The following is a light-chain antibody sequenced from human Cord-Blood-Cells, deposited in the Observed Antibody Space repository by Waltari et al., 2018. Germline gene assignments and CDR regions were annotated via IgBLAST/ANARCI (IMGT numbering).Light chain of an antibody. J-gene: IGKJ5*01. CDR1: QSVLYSSNNKNY. CDR2: WAS. CDR3: QQYYSTPIT. V-gene: IGKV4-1*01. Sequence: IVMTQSPYSLAVSLGERATINCKSSQSVLYSSNNKNYLAWYQQKPGQPPKLLIYWASTRESGVPDRFSGSGSGTDFTLTISSLQAEDVAVYYCQQYYSTPITFGQGTRLEIK.